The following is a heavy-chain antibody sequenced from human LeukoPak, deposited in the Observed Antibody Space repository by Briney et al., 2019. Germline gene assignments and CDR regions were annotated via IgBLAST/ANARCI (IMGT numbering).Heavy chain of an antibody. CDR1: GFIFNDYY. D-gene: IGHD3-10*01. J-gene: IGHJ5*02. CDR3: ARDASLTVRGVTNWFDP. V-gene: IGHV3-11*04. CDR2: ISSSGSTI. Sequence: PGGSLRLSCAASGFIFNDYYMGWVRQAPGKGLEWVSYISSSGSTIYYADSVKGRFTISRDNAKNSLYLQMNSLRAEDTAVYYCARDASLTVRGVTNWFDPWGQGTLVTVSS.